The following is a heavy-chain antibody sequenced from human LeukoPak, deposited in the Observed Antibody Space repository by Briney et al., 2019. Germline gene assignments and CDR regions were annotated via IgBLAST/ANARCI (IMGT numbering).Heavy chain of an antibody. CDR2: ISGGGSTL. Sequence: GGSLRLSCAASGFSFSGYSMNWVRQAPGKGLEWVSYISGGGSTLYYADSLKGRFTISRDNAKKSLYLQMNSLRAEDTAVYYCARRFSYESSGYYGDAFDFWGQGTSVTVSS. CDR1: GFSFSGYS. V-gene: IGHV3-48*04. CDR3: ARRFSYESSGYYGDAFDF. D-gene: IGHD3-22*01. J-gene: IGHJ3*01.